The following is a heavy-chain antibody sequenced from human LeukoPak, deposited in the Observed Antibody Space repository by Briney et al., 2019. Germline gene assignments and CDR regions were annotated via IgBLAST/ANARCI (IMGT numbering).Heavy chain of an antibody. CDR2: ISSSSSYI. V-gene: IGHV3-21*01. Sequence: GGSLRLSCAGSGFTFSRYNMNWFRQAPGKGLERVSSISSSSSYIFYADSVKGRFTISRDNAKNSLYPQMNSLRAEDTAVYYCAKDAQWLVPEGYYYYMDVWGKGTTVTVSS. J-gene: IGHJ6*03. CDR1: GFTFSRYN. D-gene: IGHD6-19*01. CDR3: AKDAQWLVPEGYYYYMDV.